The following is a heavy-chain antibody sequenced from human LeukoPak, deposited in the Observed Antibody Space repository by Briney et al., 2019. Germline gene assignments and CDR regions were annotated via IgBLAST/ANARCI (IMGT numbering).Heavy chain of an antibody. D-gene: IGHD4/OR15-4a*01. CDR1: GFTFSSYG. CDR2: IRYDGSNK. CDR3: AKDGPLYGGIAY. Sequence: PGGSLGLSCAASGFTFSSYGMHWVRQAPGKGLEWVAFIRYDGSNKYYADSVKGRFTISRDNSKNTLYLQMNSLRAEDTAVYYCAKDGPLYGGIAYWGQGTLVTVSS. V-gene: IGHV3-30*02. J-gene: IGHJ4*02.